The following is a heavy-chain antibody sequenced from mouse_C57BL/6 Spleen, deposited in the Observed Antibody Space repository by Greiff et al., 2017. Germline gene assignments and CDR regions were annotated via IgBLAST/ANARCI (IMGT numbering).Heavy chain of an antibody. Sequence: QVQLQQPGAELVKPGASVKLSCKASGYTFTSYWMHWVKQRPGQGLEWIGMIHPNSGSTNYNEKFKSKATLTVDKSSSTAYMQLSSLSSEDSAVYYCARGYYGNYYAMDYWGQGTSVTVSS. J-gene: IGHJ4*01. V-gene: IGHV1-64*01. CDR1: GYTFTSYW. CDR2: IHPNSGST. CDR3: ARGYYGNYYAMDY. D-gene: IGHD2-1*01.